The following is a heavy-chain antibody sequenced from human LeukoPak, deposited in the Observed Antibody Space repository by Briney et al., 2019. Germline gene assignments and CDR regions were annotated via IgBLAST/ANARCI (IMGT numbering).Heavy chain of an antibody. V-gene: IGHV3-74*01. J-gene: IGHJ3*02. D-gene: IGHD3-10*01. CDR1: GFTFSSYW. CDR3: ARRARITMVRGVIITGHDAFDI. CDR2: INSDGSST. Sequence: GGSLRLSCAASGFTFSSYWMHWVRQAPGKGLVWVSRINSDGSSTSCADSVKGRFTISRDNAKNTLYLQMNSLRAEDTAVYYCARRARITMVRGVIITGHDAFDIWGQGTMVTVSS.